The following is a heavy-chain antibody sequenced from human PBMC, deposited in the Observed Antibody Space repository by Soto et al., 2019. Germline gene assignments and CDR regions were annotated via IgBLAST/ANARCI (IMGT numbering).Heavy chain of an antibody. CDR2: IWYDGSNK. V-gene: IGHV3-33*01. J-gene: IGHJ4*02. Sequence: GGSLRLSCAASGLTFSSYGMHWVRQAPGKGLEWVAVIWYDGSNKYYADSVKGRFTISRDNSKNTLYLQMNSLRAEDTAVYYCASDSDAYYFDYWGQGTLVTVSS. CDR3: ASDSDAYYFDY. CDR1: GLTFSSYG.